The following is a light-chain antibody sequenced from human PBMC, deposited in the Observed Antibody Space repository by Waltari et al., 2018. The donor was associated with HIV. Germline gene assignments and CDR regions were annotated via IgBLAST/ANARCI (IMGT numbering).Light chain of an antibody. Sequence: QSALTQPASVSGSPGQSITISCTGSSSNIGAASDVHWYQQLPGTAPKLLIYGNSNRPSGVPDRFSGSKSGTSASLAITGLQAEDEADYYCQSYDSSLSVWVFGGGTKLTVL. CDR3: QSYDSSLSVWV. J-gene: IGLJ3*02. CDR1: SSNIGAASD. CDR2: GNS. V-gene: IGLV1-40*01.